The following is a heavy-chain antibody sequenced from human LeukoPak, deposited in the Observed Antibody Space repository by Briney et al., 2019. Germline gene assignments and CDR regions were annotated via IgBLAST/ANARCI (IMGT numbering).Heavy chain of an antibody. V-gene: IGHV1-69*13. CDR3: ARVDLWGITAEENNYYYYMDV. J-gene: IGHJ6*03. CDR2: IIPIFGTA. Sequence: SVKVSCKASGGTFSSYAISWVRQAPGQGLEWMGGIIPIFGTANYAQKFQGRVTITADESTSTAYMELSSLRSEDTAVYYCARVDLWGITAEENNYYYYMDVWGKGTTVTISS. D-gene: IGHD1-14*01. CDR1: GGTFSSYA.